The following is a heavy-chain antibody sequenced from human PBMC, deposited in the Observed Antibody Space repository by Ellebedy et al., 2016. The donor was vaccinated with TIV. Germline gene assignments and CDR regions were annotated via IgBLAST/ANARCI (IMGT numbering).Heavy chain of an antibody. CDR3: ARDSGGLDY. V-gene: IGHV3-30*02. J-gene: IGHJ4*02. CDR1: GFTFRYYG. Sequence: PGGSLRLSCVTSGFTFRYYGMHWVRQAPGRGLEWVAFIHYDGTTEYYADSVKGRFTISRDNSKNTLYLQMNSLRAEDTALYYCARDSGGLDYWGQGILVTVSS. D-gene: IGHD3-10*01. CDR2: IHYDGTTE.